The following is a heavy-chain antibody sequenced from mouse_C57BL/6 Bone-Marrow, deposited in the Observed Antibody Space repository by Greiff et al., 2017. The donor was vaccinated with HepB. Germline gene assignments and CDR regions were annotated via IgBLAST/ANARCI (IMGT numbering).Heavy chain of an antibody. CDR3: ARPIYYYGSSWYFDV. V-gene: IGHV1-59*01. CDR1: GYTFTSYW. CDR2: IDPSDSYT. J-gene: IGHJ1*03. D-gene: IGHD1-1*01. Sequence: VQLQQPGAELVRPGTSVKLSCKASGYTFTSYWMHWVKQRPGQGLEWIGVIDPSDSYTNYNQKFKGKATLTVDTSSSTAYMQLSSLTSEDSAVYYCARPIYYYGSSWYFDVWGTGTTVTVSS.